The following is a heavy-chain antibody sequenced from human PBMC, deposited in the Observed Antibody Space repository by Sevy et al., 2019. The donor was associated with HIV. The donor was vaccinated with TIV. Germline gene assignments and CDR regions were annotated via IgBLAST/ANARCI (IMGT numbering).Heavy chain of an antibody. CDR2: ISSSGSTI. CDR1: GFTFSDYY. CDR3: ERGEYYDSSGYYPYFDY. D-gene: IGHD3-22*01. Sequence: GGSLRLSCAASGFTFSDYYMSWIRQAPGKGLEWVSYISSSGSTIYYEDSVKGRFTISRDNAKNSLYLQVNSLRAEDKAVYYWERGEYYDSSGYYPYFDYWGQGTLVTVSS. V-gene: IGHV3-11*04. J-gene: IGHJ4*02.